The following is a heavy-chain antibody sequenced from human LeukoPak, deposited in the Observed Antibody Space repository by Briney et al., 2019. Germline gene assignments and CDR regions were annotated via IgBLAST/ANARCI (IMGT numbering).Heavy chain of an antibody. V-gene: IGHV3-64*01. CDR1: GFTFSSYA. CDR2: ISSNGGST. Sequence: PGGSLRLSCAASGFTFSSYAMHWVRQAPGKGLEYVSAISSNGGSTYYANSVKGRLTISRDNSKNTLYLQMGSLRAEDMAVYYCARDRGDSGFSDYWGQGTLVTVSS. J-gene: IGHJ4*02. D-gene: IGHD3-10*01. CDR3: ARDRGDSGFSDY.